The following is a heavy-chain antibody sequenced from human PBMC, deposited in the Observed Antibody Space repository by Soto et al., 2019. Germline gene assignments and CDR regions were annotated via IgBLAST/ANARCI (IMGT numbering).Heavy chain of an antibody. Sequence: PSETLSLTCTVSGGSVSSGSYYWSWIRQSPGKGLEWIGYMYYTGSTNYNPSLKSRVTISVDTSKNQISLKLSSVTAADTAVYYCARVSSTWLLGMDVWGQGTTVTVSS. CDR3: ARVSSTWLLGMDV. CDR2: MYYTGST. V-gene: IGHV4-61*01. D-gene: IGHD3-9*01. CDR1: GGSVSSGSYY. J-gene: IGHJ6*02.